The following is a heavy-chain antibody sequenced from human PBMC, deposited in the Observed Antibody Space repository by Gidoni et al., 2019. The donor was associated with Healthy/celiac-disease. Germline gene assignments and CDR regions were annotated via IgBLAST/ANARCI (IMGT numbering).Heavy chain of an antibody. CDR2: ISGSGGST. D-gene: IGHD5-12*01. V-gene: IGHV3-23*01. CDR3: AKGSQHGYNARGYFDL. Sequence: EVQLLESGGGLVQPGGSLRLSCAASGFTFSSYAMSWVRQAPGKGLEWVSAISGSGGSTYYADSVKGRFTISRDNSKNTLYLQMNSLRAEDTAVYYCAKGSQHGYNARGYFDLWGRGTLVTVSS. J-gene: IGHJ2*01. CDR1: GFTFSSYA.